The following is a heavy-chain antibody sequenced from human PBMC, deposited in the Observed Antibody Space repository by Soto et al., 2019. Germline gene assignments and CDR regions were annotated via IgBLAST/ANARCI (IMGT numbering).Heavy chain of an antibody. J-gene: IGHJ6*03. CDR2: INHSGST. CDR3: ARGGGGAVAGTLYYYYMDV. V-gene: IGHV4-34*01. CDR1: GGSFSGYY. D-gene: IGHD6-19*01. Sequence: PSETLSLTCAVYGGSFSGYYWSWIRRPPGKGLEWIGEINHSGSTNYNPSLKSRVTISVDTSKNQFSLKLSSVTAADTAVYYCARGGGGAVAGTLYYYYMDVSGKGTTVTVSS.